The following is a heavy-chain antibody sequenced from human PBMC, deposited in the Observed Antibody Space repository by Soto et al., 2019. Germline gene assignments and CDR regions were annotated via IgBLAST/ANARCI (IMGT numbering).Heavy chain of an antibody. CDR1: GFTFSSYT. V-gene: IGHV3-21*01. CDR2: ITSSSSYI. J-gene: IGHJ5*02. CDR3: ARDGWFDP. Sequence: GGALRLSCAASGFTFSSYTMNWVRQAPGKGLEWVSSITSSSSYIYYADSLKGRFTISRDNAKDSLYLQMNSLRAEDTALYYCARDGWFDPWGQGTLVSVSS.